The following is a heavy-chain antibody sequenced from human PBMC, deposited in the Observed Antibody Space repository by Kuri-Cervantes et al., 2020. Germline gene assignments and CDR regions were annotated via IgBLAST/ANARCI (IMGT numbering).Heavy chain of an antibody. D-gene: IGHD5-12*01. CDR3: ARLPYSGDDYFDY. Sequence: GGSLRLSCAASGFTFSSYEMNWVRQAPGKGLEWVSYISTSGSTIYYADSVKGRFTISRDNAKNSLYLQMNSLRAEDTAVYYCARLPYSGDDYFDYWGQGTLVTVSS. CDR2: ISTSGSTI. J-gene: IGHJ4*02. CDR1: GFTFSSYE. V-gene: IGHV3-48*03.